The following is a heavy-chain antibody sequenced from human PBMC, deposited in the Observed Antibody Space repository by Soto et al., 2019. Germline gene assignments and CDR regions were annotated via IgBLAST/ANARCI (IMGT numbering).Heavy chain of an antibody. J-gene: IGHJ4*02. CDR1: GFTFSSYS. Sequence: PGGSLRLSCVASGFTFSSYSMVWVRQAPGKGLEWVSYIFATSTTIYYADYVKGRFTVSRDNAQNSLFLLMNSLRAEDMAVYYCARDKDWAFDYWGQGTLVTVSS. V-gene: IGHV3-48*04. CDR2: IFATSTTI. CDR3: ARDKDWAFDY. D-gene: IGHD3-9*01.